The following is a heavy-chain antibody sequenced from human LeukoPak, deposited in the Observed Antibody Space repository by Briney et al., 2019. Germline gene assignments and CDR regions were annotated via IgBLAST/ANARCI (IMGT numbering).Heavy chain of an antibody. CDR3: ARWRYSSSPEWFDP. CDR2: ISGNSGNT. V-gene: IGHV1-18*01. J-gene: IGHJ5*02. CDR1: GYIFTSYG. D-gene: IGHD6-6*01. Sequence: ASVKVSCKASGYIFTSYGISWVRQALGQGLEWMGWISGNSGNTNYAQKFQGRVTMTTDTSTSTAYMELRSLRSDDTAVYYCARWRYSSSPEWFDPWGQGTLVTVSS.